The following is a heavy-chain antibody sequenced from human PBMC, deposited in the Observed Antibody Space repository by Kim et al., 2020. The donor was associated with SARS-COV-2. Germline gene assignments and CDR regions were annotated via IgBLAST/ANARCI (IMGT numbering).Heavy chain of an antibody. CDR2: ISGDGGST. J-gene: IGHJ6*02. V-gene: IGHV3-43*02. D-gene: IGHD5-12*01. CDR3: AKDISGYSGYDFDYYYSGMDV. CDR1: GFTFDDYA. Sequence: GGSLRLSCAASGFTFDDYAMHWVRQAPGKGLEWVSLISGDGGSTYYADSVKGRFSISRDNSKNSLYLQMNSLRTEDTALYYCAKDISGYSGYDFDYYYSGMDVGAQET.